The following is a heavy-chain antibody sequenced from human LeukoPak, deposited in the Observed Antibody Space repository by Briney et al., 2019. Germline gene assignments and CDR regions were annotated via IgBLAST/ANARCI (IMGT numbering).Heavy chain of an antibody. D-gene: IGHD3-22*01. CDR1: GYTFTGYY. V-gene: IGHV1-2*02. J-gene: IGHJ4*02. CDR3: ASDYYDSSGYYRRAY. Sequence: GASVKVSCKASGYTFTGYYMHWVRQAPGQGLEWMGWISPNSGGTNYAQKFQGRVTMTRDTSISTAYMELSRLRSDDTAVYYCASDYYDSSGYYRRAYWGQGTLVTVSS. CDR2: ISPNSGGT.